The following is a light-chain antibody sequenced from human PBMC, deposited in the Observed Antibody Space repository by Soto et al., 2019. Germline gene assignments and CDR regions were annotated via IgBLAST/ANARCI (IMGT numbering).Light chain of an antibody. V-gene: IGLV1-47*01. Sequence: QLVLTQPPSASGTPGQRVTISFSGSSSNIGSNYVYWYQQLPGTAPKLLIYRNNQRTSGVPDRFSGSKSGTSASLAISGLRSEDEDDYYCAAWDDSLSALFGGGTKLTVL. CDR1: SSNIGSNY. CDR3: AAWDDSLSAL. J-gene: IGLJ2*01. CDR2: RNN.